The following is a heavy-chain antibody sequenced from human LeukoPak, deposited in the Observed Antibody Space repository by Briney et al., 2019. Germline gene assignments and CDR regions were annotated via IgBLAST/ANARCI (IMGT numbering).Heavy chain of an antibody. CDR1: GYTFTSYA. CDR3: ARSGGDY. J-gene: IGHJ4*02. D-gene: IGHD1-26*01. V-gene: IGHV1-3*01. CDR2: INGGNGNT. Sequence: ASVKVSCKASGYTFTSYAMHWVRQAPGQRLEWMGWINGGNGNTEYSQKFQGRVTITRDTSASTAYMELSSLRSEDTAVYYCARSGGDYWGQGTLVTVSS.